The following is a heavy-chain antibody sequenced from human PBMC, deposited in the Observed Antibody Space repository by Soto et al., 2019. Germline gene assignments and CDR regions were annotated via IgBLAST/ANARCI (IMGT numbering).Heavy chain of an antibody. J-gene: IGHJ6*02. CDR2: INHSGST. CDR3: ARGPPGSYGYIGYYYYCMDV. V-gene: IGHV4-34*01. Sequence: KASETLSLTCAVYGGSFSGYYWSWIRQPPGKGLEWIGEINHSGSTNYNPSLKSRVTISVNTSKNQFSLKLSSVTAADTAVYYCARGPPGSYGYIGYYYYCMDVWGQGTTVTVSS. CDR1: GGSFSGYY. D-gene: IGHD5-18*01.